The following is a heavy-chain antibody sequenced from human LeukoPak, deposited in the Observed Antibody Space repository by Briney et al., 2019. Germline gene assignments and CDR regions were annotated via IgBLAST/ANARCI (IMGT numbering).Heavy chain of an antibody. J-gene: IGHJ4*02. CDR3: TKETDSSGYSRTEIDY. CDR1: GFTFSSYW. CDR2: IKQDGSEK. V-gene: IGHV3-7*01. D-gene: IGHD3-22*01. Sequence: GGSLRLSCAASGFTFSSYWMSWVRQAPGKGLEWVANIKQDGSEKYYVDSVKGRFSISRDNSKNTLYLQMNSLRAEDTAVYYCTKETDSSGYSRTEIDYWGQGTLVTVSS.